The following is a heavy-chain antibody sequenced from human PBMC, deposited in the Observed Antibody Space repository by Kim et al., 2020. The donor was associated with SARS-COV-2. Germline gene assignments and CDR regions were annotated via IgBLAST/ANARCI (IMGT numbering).Heavy chain of an antibody. V-gene: IGHV1-18*01. Sequence: ASVKVSCKASGYTFTSYGISWVRQAPGQGLEWMGWISAYNGNTNYAQKLQGRVTMTTDTSTSTAYMELRSLRSDDTAVYYCAREGGINWNYVVSWFDPWGQGTLVTVSA. CDR1: GYTFTSYG. CDR2: ISAYNGNT. CDR3: AREGGINWNYVVSWFDP. J-gene: IGHJ5*02. D-gene: IGHD1-7*01.